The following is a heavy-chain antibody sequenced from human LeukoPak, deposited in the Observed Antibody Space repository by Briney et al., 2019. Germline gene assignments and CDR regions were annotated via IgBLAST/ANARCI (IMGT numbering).Heavy chain of an antibody. V-gene: IGHV3-30*02. Sequence: GGSLRLSCAASGFTFSDYYISWVRQAPGKGLEWVAFIRYDGSKKYYADSVKGRFTISRDNSKYTLYLQMNSLRAEDTAVYYCAKDRGPNSYSSSWLAYWGQGTLITVSS. J-gene: IGHJ4*02. D-gene: IGHD6-13*01. CDR3: AKDRGPNSYSSSWLAY. CDR1: GFTFSDYY. CDR2: IRYDGSKK.